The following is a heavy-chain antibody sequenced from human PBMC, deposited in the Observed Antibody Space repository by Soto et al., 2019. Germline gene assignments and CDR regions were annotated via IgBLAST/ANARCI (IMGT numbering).Heavy chain of an antibody. D-gene: IGHD2-2*02. J-gene: IGHJ4*02. CDR1: GYSFTTYW. CDR3: ATGGYCSSTSCYNFFDY. Sequence: GESLKISCKGSGYSFTTYWIGWVRQMPGKGLEWMGIIYPGDSDTRYSPSFQGQVTISADKSISTAYLQWSSLRASDTAMYYCATGGYCSSTSCYNFFDYWGQGTLVTVSS. CDR2: IYPGDSDT. V-gene: IGHV5-51*01.